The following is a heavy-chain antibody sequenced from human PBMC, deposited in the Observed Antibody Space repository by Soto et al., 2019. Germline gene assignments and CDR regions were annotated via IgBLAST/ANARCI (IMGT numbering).Heavy chain of an antibody. Sequence: SVKVSCKASGFTFTSSAMQWVRQARGQRLEELEAIVVCSGNTNYAQKFQERVTITRYMSTSTAYMELSSLRSEDTFLYYCAADSCFRMIVHLGELTTDGAFDIWGQGTMITFAS. J-gene: IGHJ3*02. CDR1: GFTFTSSA. CDR2: IVVCSGNT. CDR3: AADSCFRMIVHLGELTTDGAFDI. V-gene: IGHV1-58*02. D-gene: IGHD3-16*01.